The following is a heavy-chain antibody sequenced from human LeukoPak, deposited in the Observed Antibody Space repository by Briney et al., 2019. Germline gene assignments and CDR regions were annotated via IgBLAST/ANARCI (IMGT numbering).Heavy chain of an antibody. D-gene: IGHD1-26*01. CDR2: ISSSSSYI. Sequence: PGGPLRLSCAASGFTFSSYSMNGVRQSPGKGLEWVSSISSSSSYIHYVDSVKGRFTISRDNIKNSLSLQMNSLRAEDTAVYYCARDWEAWGRGALATVSS. CDR3: ARDWEA. CDR1: GFTFSSYS. V-gene: IGHV3-21*01. J-gene: IGHJ5*02.